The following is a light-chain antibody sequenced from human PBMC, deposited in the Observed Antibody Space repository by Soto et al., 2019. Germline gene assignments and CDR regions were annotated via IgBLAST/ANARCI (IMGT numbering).Light chain of an antibody. Sequence: EIVLTQSPGTLSLSPGERATLSCRASQSVRSSYLAWYQQRPGQAPRLLIYGASSRATGIPDRFSGTGSGTEFTLTISRLEPEDFAVYYCQQYGGSPALLTFSPGTKVDIK. CDR1: QSVRSSY. J-gene: IGKJ3*01. CDR3: QQYGGSPALLT. CDR2: GAS. V-gene: IGKV3-20*01.